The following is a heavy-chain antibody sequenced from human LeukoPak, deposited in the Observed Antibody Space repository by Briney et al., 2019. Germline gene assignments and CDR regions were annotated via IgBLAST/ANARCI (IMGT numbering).Heavy chain of an antibody. D-gene: IGHD2-15*01. J-gene: IGHJ6*03. CDR2: IYDSGST. Sequence: PSETLSLTCTVSGGSISSYYWSWIRQPPGKGLEWIGYIYDSGSTNYNPSLKSRVTISVDTSKNQFSLKLSSVTAADTAVYYCATRYCSGGSCPNYYYYYINVWGKGTTVTISS. V-gene: IGHV4-59*01. CDR3: ATRYCSGGSCPNYYYYYINV. CDR1: GGSISSYY.